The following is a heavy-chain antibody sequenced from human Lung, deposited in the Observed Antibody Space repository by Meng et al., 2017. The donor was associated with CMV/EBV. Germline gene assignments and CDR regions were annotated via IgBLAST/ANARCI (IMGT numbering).Heavy chain of an antibody. J-gene: IGHJ4*02. V-gene: IGHV3-30*17. D-gene: IGHD4-23*01. CDR2: IAYNGGTN. CDR1: GFSFSRYA. CDR3: AREGNYDGYSGSFDY. Sequence: GESLKISCAASGFSFSRYAMHWVRQAPGKGPEWVAVIAYNGGTNSYADYLKGRFTISRDNSKNTLYLQMTGLTTEDTAIYFCAREGNYDGYSGSFDYWGQGALVXVSS.